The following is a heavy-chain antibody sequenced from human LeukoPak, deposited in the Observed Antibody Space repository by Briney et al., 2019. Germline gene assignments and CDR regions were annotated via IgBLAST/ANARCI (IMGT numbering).Heavy chain of an antibody. J-gene: IGHJ4*02. D-gene: IGHD1-1*01. CDR3: ARGRDLLEPPWGY. Sequence: GGSLRLSCAASGFTFSSYEMNWVRQAPGKGLEWVSYISSSGSTIYYADSVKGRFTISRDNAKNSLYLQMNSLRAEDTAVYYCARGRDLLEPPWGYWGQGTLVTVSS. V-gene: IGHV3-48*03. CDR2: ISSSGSTI. CDR1: GFTFSSYE.